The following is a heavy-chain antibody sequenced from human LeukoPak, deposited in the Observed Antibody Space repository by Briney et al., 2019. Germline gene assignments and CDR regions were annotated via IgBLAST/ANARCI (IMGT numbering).Heavy chain of an antibody. CDR3: ARFAGSGSYYIDY. V-gene: IGHV3-11*01. D-gene: IGHD3-10*01. J-gene: IGHJ4*02. Sequence: GGSLGLSCAASGFTFSDYYMSWIRQAPGKGLEWVSYIGGSGTTIFYAHSVKGRFTISRDNAKNSLYLQMNSLRAEDTAVYYCARFAGSGSYYIDYWGQGTLITVSS. CDR1: GFTFSDYY. CDR2: IGGSGTTI.